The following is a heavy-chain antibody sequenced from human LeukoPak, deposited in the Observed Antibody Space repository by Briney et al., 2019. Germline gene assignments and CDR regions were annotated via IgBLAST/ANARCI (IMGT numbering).Heavy chain of an antibody. V-gene: IGHV3-23*01. CDR2: ISGSGGST. CDR3: AKEGSYYDFWSGQTFQH. D-gene: IGHD3-3*01. J-gene: IGHJ1*01. Sequence: PGRSLRLSCAASGFTFSSYAMSWVRQAPGKGLEWVSAISGSGGSTYYADSVKGRFTISRDNSKNTLYLQMNSLRAEDTAVYYCAKEGSYYDFWSGQTFQHWGQGTLVTVSS. CDR1: GFTFSSYA.